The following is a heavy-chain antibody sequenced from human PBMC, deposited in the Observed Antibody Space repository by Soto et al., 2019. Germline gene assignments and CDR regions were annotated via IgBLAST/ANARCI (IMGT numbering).Heavy chain of an antibody. CDR2: MNPNSGNT. V-gene: IGHV1-8*01. J-gene: IGHJ3*02. CDR1: GYTFTSYD. CDR3: ARRLQWLDAFDI. D-gene: IGHD6-19*01. Sequence: ASVKVSCKASGYTFTSYDINWVRQATGQGPESMGWMNPNSGNTGYAQKFQGRVTMTRNTSISTAYMELSSLRSEDTAVYYCARRLQWLDAFDIWGKGTMVTVSS.